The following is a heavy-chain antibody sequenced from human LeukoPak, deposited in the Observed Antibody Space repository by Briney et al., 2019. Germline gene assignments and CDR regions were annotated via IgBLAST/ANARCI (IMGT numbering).Heavy chain of an antibody. Sequence: GASLKVSCKAAVYTFTGHYMHWVRQAPGQGLEWMGWINPNSSDTNYAQKFQGRVTMTRATSISTAYMELSRLSFDDTAVYYCAREAVIRGIIITNFDYWGQGTLVTVSS. V-gene: IGHV1-2*02. J-gene: IGHJ4*02. D-gene: IGHD3-10*01. CDR3: AREAVIRGIIITNFDY. CDR2: INPNSSDT. CDR1: VYTFTGHY.